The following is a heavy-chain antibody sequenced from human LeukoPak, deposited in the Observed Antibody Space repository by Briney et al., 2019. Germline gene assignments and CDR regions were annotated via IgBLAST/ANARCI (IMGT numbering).Heavy chain of an antibody. CDR2: IYTSGST. J-gene: IGHJ3*02. D-gene: IGHD3-16*01. CDR1: GGSISSGSYY. Sequence: PSQTLSLTCTVSGGSISSGSYYWSWIRQPAGKGLEWIGRIYTSGSTNYNPSLKSRVTISVDTSKNQFSLKLSSVTAADTAVYYCARLRPRGDGAFDIWGQGTMVTVSS. CDR3: ARLRPRGDGAFDI. V-gene: IGHV4-61*02.